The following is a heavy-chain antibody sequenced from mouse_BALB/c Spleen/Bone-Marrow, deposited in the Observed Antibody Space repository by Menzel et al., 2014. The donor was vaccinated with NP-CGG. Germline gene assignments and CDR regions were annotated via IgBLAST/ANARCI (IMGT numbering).Heavy chain of an antibody. CDR1: GFNIKDTY. CDR2: IDPANGNT. Sequence: EVQLQHSGAELVKPGASVKLSCTASGFNIKDTYMHWVKQRPEQGLEWIGRIDPANGNTKYDPKFQGKATITADTSSNTAYLQLSSLTSEDTAVYYCASYDYGYYFDYWGQGTTLTVSS. J-gene: IGHJ2*01. D-gene: IGHD2-4*01. CDR3: ASYDYGYYFDY. V-gene: IGHV14-3*02.